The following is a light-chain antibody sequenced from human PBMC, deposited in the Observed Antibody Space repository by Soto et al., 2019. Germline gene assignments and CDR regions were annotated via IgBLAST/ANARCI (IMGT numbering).Light chain of an antibody. CDR1: QSISSY. Sequence: DIQMTQSPSSLSASVGARVTITCRASQSISSYLNWYQHKPGKAPKLLIYAASSLQTGVPSRFSGCRSGTDFALTISSLQRDDFATYYCQQTDSFPRTFGQGTKVDIK. CDR2: AAS. CDR3: QQTDSFPRT. J-gene: IGKJ1*01. V-gene: IGKV1-39*01.